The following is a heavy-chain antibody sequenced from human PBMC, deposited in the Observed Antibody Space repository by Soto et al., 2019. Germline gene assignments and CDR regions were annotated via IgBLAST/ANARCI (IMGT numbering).Heavy chain of an antibody. V-gene: IGHV1-69*02. CDR3: AITYCRDNSCPRDFDF. J-gene: IGHJ4*02. CDR2: FIPILDMA. D-gene: IGHD2-21*01. CDR1: GGTFNTYT. Sequence: VQVVQSGAEVKKPESSVKVSCKPSGGTFNTYTVNWVRLAPGHGLEWMGRFIPILDMANYAQKFQDRVTITAVRSTFTAYLELNSLTSDDTAVYYCAITYCRDNSCPRDFDFWGPGTRVTVSS.